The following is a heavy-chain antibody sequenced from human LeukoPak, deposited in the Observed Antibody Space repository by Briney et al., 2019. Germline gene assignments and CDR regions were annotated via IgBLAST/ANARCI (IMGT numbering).Heavy chain of an antibody. Sequence: PSETLSLTCKVSGGSISSYYWSWIRQPPGKGLEWIGYIYYRGSTNYNSSLKSRVTVSLDTSKSQFSLKLSSVTAEDTAVYYCARLGGSSQFDYWGQGILVTVSS. D-gene: IGHD1-26*01. V-gene: IGHV4-59*01. CDR2: IYYRGST. CDR1: GGSISSYY. CDR3: ARLGGSSQFDY. J-gene: IGHJ4*02.